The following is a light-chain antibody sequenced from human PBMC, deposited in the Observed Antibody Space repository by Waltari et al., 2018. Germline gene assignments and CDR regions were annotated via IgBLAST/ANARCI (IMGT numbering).Light chain of an antibody. J-gene: IGKJ1*01. Sequence: DIQMTQSPSTLSASVGDRVTITCRASQSISIWLAWYQQRPGKAPKLLIYKASTLESGVPSRFSGSGSGTEFTLTISSLQPDDFATYYCQQYNTYWTFGQGTKVEIK. CDR2: KAS. CDR3: QQYNTYWT. CDR1: QSISIW. V-gene: IGKV1-5*03.